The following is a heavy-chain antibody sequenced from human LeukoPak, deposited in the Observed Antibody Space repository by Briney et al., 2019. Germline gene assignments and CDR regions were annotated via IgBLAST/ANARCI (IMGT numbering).Heavy chain of an antibody. CDR1: GYTFTSYY. D-gene: IGHD6-19*01. V-gene: IGHV1-46*01. CDR3: ARVGQWLVFDY. J-gene: IGHJ4*02. Sequence: ASVKASCKASGYTFTSYYMHWVRQAPGQGLEWMGIINPSGGSTSYAQKFQGRVTITRDTSASTAYMELSSLRSEDTAVYYCARVGQWLVFDYWGQGTLVTVSS. CDR2: INPSGGST.